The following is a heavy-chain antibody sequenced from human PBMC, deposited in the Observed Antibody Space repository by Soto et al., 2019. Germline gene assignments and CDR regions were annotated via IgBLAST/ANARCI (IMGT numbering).Heavy chain of an antibody. D-gene: IGHD3-22*01. J-gene: IGHJ4*02. Sequence: SVKVSCKASGGTFSSYAISWVRQAPGQGLEWMGGIIPIFGTANYAQKFQGRVTITADESTSTAYMELSGLRSEDTAVYYCARAPYYYDSSGYLNYWGQGTLVTVSS. CDR3: ARAPYYYDSSGYLNY. CDR2: IIPIFGTA. CDR1: GGTFSSYA. V-gene: IGHV1-69*13.